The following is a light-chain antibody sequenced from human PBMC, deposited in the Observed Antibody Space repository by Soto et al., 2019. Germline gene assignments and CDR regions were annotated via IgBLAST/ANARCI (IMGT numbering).Light chain of an antibody. J-gene: IGLJ2*01. Sequence: QSVLTQPPSVSGAPGQRVTLSCTGSSSNIGAGYDVHWYQQLPGTAPKLLIYGNSNRPSGVPDRFSGSKSGTSASLAITGLQAEDEADYYCQSYDSSLSGRVVFGGGTKLTVL. V-gene: IGLV1-40*01. CDR1: SSNIGAGYD. CDR3: QSYDSSLSGRVV. CDR2: GNS.